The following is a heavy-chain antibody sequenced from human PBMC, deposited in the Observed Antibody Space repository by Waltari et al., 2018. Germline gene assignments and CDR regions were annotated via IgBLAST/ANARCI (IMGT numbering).Heavy chain of an antibody. Sequence: QVQLVKSVAAVQKPGSSVKVSCKASGGTFSSYAISWVRQAPGQGLEWMGGIIPIFGTANYAQKFQGRVTITSDESTSTAYMELCSLRSEDRAVNYWARERDSSGYICGYGGQGGVINVSS. CDR3: ARERDSSGYICGY. D-gene: IGHD3-22*01. V-gene: IGHV1-69*05. CDR2: IIPIFGTA. CDR1: GGTFSSYA. J-gene: IGHJ4*01.